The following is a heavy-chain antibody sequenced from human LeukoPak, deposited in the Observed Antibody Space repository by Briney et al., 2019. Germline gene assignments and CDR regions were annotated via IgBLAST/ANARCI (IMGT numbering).Heavy chain of an antibody. V-gene: IGHV1-69*05. Sequence: SVKVSCKASGGTFSSYAISWVRQAPGQGLEWMGGIIPIFGTANYAQKFQGRVTITTDEATSTAYMELSSLRSEDTAVYYCARRIVGATGYYFDYWGQGTLVTVSS. J-gene: IGHJ4*02. CDR3: ARRIVGATGYYFDY. CDR2: IIPIFGTA. D-gene: IGHD1-26*01. CDR1: GGTFSSYA.